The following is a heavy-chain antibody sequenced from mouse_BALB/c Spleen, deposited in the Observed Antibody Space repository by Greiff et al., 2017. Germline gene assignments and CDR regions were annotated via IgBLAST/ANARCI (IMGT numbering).Heavy chain of an antibody. Sequence: DVMLVESGGGLVKPGGSLKISCAASGFTFSSYTMSWVRQTPEKRLEWVATISSGGSYTYYPDSVKGRFTISRDNATNTLYLQMSSRQSEDTAMYYCTRGFYGSSYVVDYWGQGTTLTVSS. V-gene: IGHV5-6-4*01. CDR1: GFTFSSYT. CDR3: TRGFYGSSYVVDY. CDR2: ISSGGSYT. D-gene: IGHD1-1*01. J-gene: IGHJ2*01.